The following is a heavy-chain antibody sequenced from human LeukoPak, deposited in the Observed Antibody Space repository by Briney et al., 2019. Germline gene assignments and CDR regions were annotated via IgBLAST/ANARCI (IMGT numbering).Heavy chain of an antibody. D-gene: IGHD2-15*01. J-gene: IGHJ5*02. Sequence: ASETLSLTCAVYGGSFSGYYWSWIRQPPGKGLEWIGEINHSGSTNYNPSLKSRVTISVDTSKNQFSLKLSSVTAADTAVYYCARHRCSGGSCYPMNWFDPWGQGTLVTVSS. CDR1: GGSFSGYY. CDR2: INHSGST. V-gene: IGHV4-34*01. CDR3: ARHRCSGGSCYPMNWFDP.